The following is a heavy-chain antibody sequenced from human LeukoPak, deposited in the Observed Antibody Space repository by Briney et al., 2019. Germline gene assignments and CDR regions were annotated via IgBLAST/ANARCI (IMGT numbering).Heavy chain of an antibody. Sequence: PSETLSLTCTVSGGSISSGGYYWSWIRQHPGKGLEWIGYIYYSGSTYYNPSLKSRVTISVDTSKNQFSLKLSSVTAADTAVYYCVRTLASDCGGDCYSPHFDYWGQGTLVTVSS. CDR3: VRTLASDCGGDCYSPHFDY. J-gene: IGHJ4*02. D-gene: IGHD2-21*02. CDR2: IYYSGST. V-gene: IGHV4-31*03. CDR1: GGSISSGGYY.